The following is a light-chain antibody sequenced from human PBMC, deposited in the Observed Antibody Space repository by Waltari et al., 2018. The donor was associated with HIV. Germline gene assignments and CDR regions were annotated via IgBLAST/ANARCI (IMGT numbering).Light chain of an antibody. J-gene: IGLJ2*01. V-gene: IGLV1-40*01. Sequence: QSVLTQPPPVSGAPGQRVTIPCPATSSNIGAGYDVHWYQQLPGPAPKLLIYANIHRPSGVPDRFSVSKSATSASLAITGLQAEDEADYFCQSYDSSLSAYVVFGGGTKLTVL. CDR1: SSNIGAGYD. CDR3: QSYDSSLSAYVV. CDR2: ANI.